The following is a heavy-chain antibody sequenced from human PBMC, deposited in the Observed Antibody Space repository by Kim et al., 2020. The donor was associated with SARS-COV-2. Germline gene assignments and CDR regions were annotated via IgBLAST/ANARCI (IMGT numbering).Heavy chain of an antibody. CDR3: ASHPPRHNWGAFDL. CDR1: GGSISSTTYC. D-gene: IGHD7-27*01. CDR2: LYYSGST. V-gene: IGHV4-39*01. J-gene: IGHJ3*01. Sequence: SETLSLTCTVSGGSISSTTYCWGWIRQPPGKGLEWIGSLYYSGSTYYNPSLKSRVTISVDTSKNQFSLKLSSVTAADTAVYYCASHPPRHNWGAFDLWGQGTMVTVSS.